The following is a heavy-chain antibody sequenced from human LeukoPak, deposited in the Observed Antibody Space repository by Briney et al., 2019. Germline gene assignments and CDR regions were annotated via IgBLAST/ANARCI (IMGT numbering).Heavy chain of an antibody. CDR3: KSGGAAPGSFDY. CDR2: IKYDGNEE. V-gene: IGHV3-7*01. Sequence: GSLRLSCAASGFTFSSYWMSWMRQAPGKGLEWVANIKYDGNEEYYVDSVGGRFTISRDNAKNSLYLQLNSLRVEDTAVYYCKSGGAAPGSFDYWGQGTLVTVSP. CDR1: GFTFSSYW. D-gene: IGHD1-1*01. J-gene: IGHJ4*02.